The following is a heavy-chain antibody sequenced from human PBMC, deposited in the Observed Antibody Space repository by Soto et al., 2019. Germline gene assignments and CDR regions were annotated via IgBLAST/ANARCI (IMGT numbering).Heavy chain of an antibody. CDR2: INPNSGGT. D-gene: IGHD6-6*01. Sequence: ASVKVSCKASGYTFTGYYMHWVRQAPGQGLEWMGWINPNSGGTNYAQKFQGRVTMTRDTSISTAYMELSRLRSDYTAVYYCARDLRGSSGFDYWGQGTLVTVSS. V-gene: IGHV1-2*02. CDR1: GYTFTGYY. J-gene: IGHJ4*02. CDR3: ARDLRGSSGFDY.